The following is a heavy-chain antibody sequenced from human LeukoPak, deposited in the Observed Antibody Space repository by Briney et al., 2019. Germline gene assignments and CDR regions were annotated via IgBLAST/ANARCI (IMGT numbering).Heavy chain of an antibody. D-gene: IGHD4-17*01. J-gene: IGHJ4*02. Sequence: PGGSLRLSCAASGFTFSSYWMHWVRQAPGKGLVWVSRINTDGSSTSYADSVKGRFTISRDNAKNTLYLQVNSLRAEDTAVYYCARGGYGDYGVYWGQGTLVTVSS. CDR2: INTDGSST. CDR3: ARGGYGDYGVY. V-gene: IGHV3-74*01. CDR1: GFTFSSYW.